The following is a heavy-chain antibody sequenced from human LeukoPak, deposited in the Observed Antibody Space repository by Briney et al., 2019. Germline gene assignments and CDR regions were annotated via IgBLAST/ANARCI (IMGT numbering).Heavy chain of an antibody. D-gene: IGHD3-16*02. CDR1: GFTFSSYW. V-gene: IGHV3-7*01. CDR3: ARVLREYYDYVWGSYRYFNYFDY. CDR2: IKQDGSEK. Sequence: PGGSLRLSCAASGFTFSSYWMSWVRQAPGKGLEWVANIKQDGSEKYYVDSVKGRFTISRDNAKNSLYLQMNSLRAEDTAVYYCARVLREYYDYVWGSYRYFNYFDYWGQGTLVTVSS. J-gene: IGHJ4*02.